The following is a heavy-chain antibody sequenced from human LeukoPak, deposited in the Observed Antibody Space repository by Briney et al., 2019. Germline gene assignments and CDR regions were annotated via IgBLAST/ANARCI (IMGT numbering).Heavy chain of an antibody. CDR2: ISKSGSTT. J-gene: IGHJ4*02. CDR1: GFTFSDYY. V-gene: IGHV3-11*04. CDR3: ARVFKSGGPLDY. D-gene: IGHD3-10*01. Sequence: GGSLRLSCAASGFTFSDYYISCIRQAPGKGLEWVSYISKSGSTTCYADSVKGRFTISRDNAKNSLYLQMNSLRAEDTAVYYCARVFKSGGPLDYWGQGTLVTISS.